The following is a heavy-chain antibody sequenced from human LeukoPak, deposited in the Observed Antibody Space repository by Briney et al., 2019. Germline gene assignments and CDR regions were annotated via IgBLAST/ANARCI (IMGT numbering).Heavy chain of an antibody. V-gene: IGHV3-72*01. Sequence: GGSLRLSCAAPGFTFSDYILDWVRQAPGKRLEWVGRIRRGANRYTTEYAASVKGRFLITRDYTKTSLDMAMNSLKTGETAVYHCTRDGGEGGNSAFDIWGQGTMVTVSS. D-gene: IGHD3-16*01. CDR2: IRRGANRYTT. CDR3: TRDGGEGGNSAFDI. CDR1: GFTFSDYI. J-gene: IGHJ3*02.